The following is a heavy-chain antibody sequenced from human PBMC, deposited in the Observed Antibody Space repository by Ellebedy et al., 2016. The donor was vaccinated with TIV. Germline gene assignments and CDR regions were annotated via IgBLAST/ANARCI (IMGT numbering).Heavy chain of an antibody. D-gene: IGHD1-26*01. CDR3: ARHWVVGATTDYFDY. J-gene: IGHJ4*02. Sequence: MPGGSLRLSCTVSGASISSSGDYWGWIRQPPGKGLEWIGSIYYNGATFYSPSLKSRLTISVDTSKNQLSLKLSSVTAADTAVYYCARHWVVGATTDYFDYWGQGTLVTVSS. CDR1: GASISSSGDY. V-gene: IGHV4-39*01. CDR2: IYYNGAT.